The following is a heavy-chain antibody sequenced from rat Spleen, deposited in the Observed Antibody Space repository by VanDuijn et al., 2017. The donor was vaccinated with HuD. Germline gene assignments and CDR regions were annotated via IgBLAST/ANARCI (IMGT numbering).Heavy chain of an antibody. CDR2: ISPSGGST. J-gene: IGHJ3*01. Sequence: EVQLVESGGGLVQPGRSLKLSCAASGFTFSNYDMAWVRQAPTKGLEWVASISPSGGSTYYRDSVKGRFTVSRDNAKSTLYLQMDSLRSEDTATYYCARHRAYWFAYWGQGTLVTVSS. V-gene: IGHV5-25*01. CDR3: ARHRAYWFAY. D-gene: IGHD4-1*01. CDR1: GFTFSNYD.